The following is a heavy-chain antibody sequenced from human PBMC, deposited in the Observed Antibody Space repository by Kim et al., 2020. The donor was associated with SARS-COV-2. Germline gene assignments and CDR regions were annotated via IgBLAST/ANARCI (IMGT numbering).Heavy chain of an antibody. D-gene: IGHD3-22*01. J-gene: IGHJ3*02. Sequence: SETLSLTCTVSGGSISSGGYYWSWIRQHPGKGLEWIGYIYYSGSTYYNPSLKSRVTISVDTSKNQFSLKLSSVTAADTAVYYCARSYYDSSGYYTNAFDIWGQGTMVTVSS. CDR2: IYYSGST. V-gene: IGHV4-31*03. CDR1: GGSISSGGYY. CDR3: ARSYYDSSGYYTNAFDI.